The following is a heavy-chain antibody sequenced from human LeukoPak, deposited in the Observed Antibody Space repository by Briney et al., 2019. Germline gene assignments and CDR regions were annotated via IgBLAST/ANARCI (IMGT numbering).Heavy chain of an antibody. CDR3: ARGLGYCSGGSCYGDYYYGMDV. V-gene: IGHV1-69*13. CDR2: IIPIFGTA. D-gene: IGHD2-15*01. J-gene: IGHJ6*04. Sequence: ASVKVSCKASGGTFSSYAISWVRQAPGQGLEWMGGIIPIFGTANYAQKFQGRVTITADESTSTAYMELSSLRSEDTAVYYCARGLGYCSGGSCYGDYYYGMDVWGKGPRSPSPQ. CDR1: GGTFSSYA.